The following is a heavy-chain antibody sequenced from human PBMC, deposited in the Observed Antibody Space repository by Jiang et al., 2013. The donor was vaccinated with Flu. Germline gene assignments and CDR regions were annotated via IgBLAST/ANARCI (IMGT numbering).Heavy chain of an antibody. D-gene: IGHD3-22*01. CDR3: ARDSRDVVITI. V-gene: IGHV1-3*01. J-gene: IGHJ3*02. CDR2: INAGNGNT. Sequence: GQRLEWMGWINAGNGNTKYSQKFQGRVTITRDTSASTAYMELSSLRSEDTAVYYCARDSRDVVITIWGQGTMVTVSS.